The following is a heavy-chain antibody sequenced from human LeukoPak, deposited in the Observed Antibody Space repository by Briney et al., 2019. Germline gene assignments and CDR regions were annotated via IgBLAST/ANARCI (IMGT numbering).Heavy chain of an antibody. CDR3: ARHHYYDSSGYPYFDY. J-gene: IGHJ4*02. CDR2: IWYDGSNK. Sequence: PGGSLRLSCTASGFTFSDYGMHWVRQPPGKGLEWVAIIWYDGSNKTYEDSVKGRFTISRDNSKNTLYLQMNSLRAEDTAVYYCARHHYYDSSGYPYFDYWGQGTLVTVSS. V-gene: IGHV3-33*01. D-gene: IGHD3-22*01. CDR1: GFTFSDYG.